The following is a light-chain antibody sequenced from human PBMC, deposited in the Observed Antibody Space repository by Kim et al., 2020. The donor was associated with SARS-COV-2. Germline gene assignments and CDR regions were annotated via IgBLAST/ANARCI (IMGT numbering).Light chain of an antibody. V-gene: IGKV3-20*01. CDR1: QSISSEF. Sequence: PGERATLSCRASQSISSEFLAWYQQISGQPPRLLIFGASNRAAGIPDRFSGGGSGTDFTLTITRLEPADSAIYYCQQYTISPPAYTFGQGTKLEIK. CDR3: QQYTISPPAYT. CDR2: GAS. J-gene: IGKJ2*01.